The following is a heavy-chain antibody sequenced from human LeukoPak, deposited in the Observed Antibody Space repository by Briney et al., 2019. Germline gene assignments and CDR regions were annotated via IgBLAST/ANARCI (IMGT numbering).Heavy chain of an antibody. Sequence: GGSLRLSCAASGFTFSSYGMHWVRQAPGKGLEWVAVIWYDGSNKYYADSVKGRFTISRDNSKNTLYLQMNSLRADGTAVYYCARDAEEQLGGFDYWGQGTLVTVSS. CDR3: ARDAEEQLGGFDY. J-gene: IGHJ4*02. V-gene: IGHV3-33*01. CDR1: GFTFSSYG. CDR2: IWYDGSNK. D-gene: IGHD7-27*01.